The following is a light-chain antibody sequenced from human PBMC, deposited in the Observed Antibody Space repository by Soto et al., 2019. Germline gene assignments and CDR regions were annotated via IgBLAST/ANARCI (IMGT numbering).Light chain of an antibody. CDR1: SSHIGAGYD. CDR2: GNN. Sequence: QSVLTQPPSVSGAPGQRVTISGTGSSSHIGAGYDVHWYQQLPGTAPKLLIFGNNNRPPGVPDRFSGSKSGTSASLAITGLQAEDEADYYCQSYDNSLSASGVFGGGTKLTVL. CDR3: QSYDNSLSASGV. J-gene: IGLJ2*01. V-gene: IGLV1-40*01.